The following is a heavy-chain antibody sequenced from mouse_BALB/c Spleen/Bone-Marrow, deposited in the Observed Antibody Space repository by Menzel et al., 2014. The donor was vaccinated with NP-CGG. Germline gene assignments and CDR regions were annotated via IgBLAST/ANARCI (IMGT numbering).Heavy chain of an antibody. CDR3: ARSEATMILAY. J-gene: IGHJ3*01. CDR1: GYTFTSYW. CDR2: IYPGDGDT. Sequence: VQLVESGAELARPGASVKLSCKASGYTFTSYWMQWVKQRPGQGLEWIGAIYPGDGDTRYTQKFKGKATLTADKSSSTAYMQLSSLASEDSAVYYCARSEATMILAYWGQGTLVTVSA. D-gene: IGHD2-4*01. V-gene: IGHV1-87*01.